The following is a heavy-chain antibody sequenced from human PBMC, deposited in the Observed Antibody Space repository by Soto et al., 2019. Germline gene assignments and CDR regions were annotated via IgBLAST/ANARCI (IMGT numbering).Heavy chain of an antibody. Sequence: GASVKVSCKASGGTFSSYTISWVRQAPGQGLEWMGRIIPILGIANYAQKFQGRVTITADKSTSTAYMELSSLGSEDTAVYYCARVGVAAAGNDAFDIWGQGTMVTVSS. CDR1: GGTFSSYT. D-gene: IGHD6-13*01. J-gene: IGHJ3*02. V-gene: IGHV1-69*02. CDR3: ARVGVAAAGNDAFDI. CDR2: IIPILGIA.